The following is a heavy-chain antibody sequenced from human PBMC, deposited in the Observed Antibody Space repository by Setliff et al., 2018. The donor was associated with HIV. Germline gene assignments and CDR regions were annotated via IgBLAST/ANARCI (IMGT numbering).Heavy chain of an antibody. CDR2: VNTNNDKT. J-gene: IGHJ5*02. V-gene: IGHV1-18*01. D-gene: IGHD6-19*01. Sequence: ASVKVSCKASGYTFTNFGITWVRQVPGQGLEWMGWVNTNNDKTNYAQKFRGRVTMTTDRSTKTAYLDLGSLRPDDTAVYYCARDLYTSGWPNWFDPWGPGTLVT. CDR3: ARDLYTSGWPNWFDP. CDR1: GYTFTNFG.